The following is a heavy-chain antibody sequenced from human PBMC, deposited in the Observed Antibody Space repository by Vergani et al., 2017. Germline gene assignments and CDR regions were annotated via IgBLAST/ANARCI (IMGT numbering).Heavy chain of an antibody. D-gene: IGHD3-3*01. J-gene: IGHJ2*01. V-gene: IGHV4-59*01. CDR1: GGSISSYY. Sequence: QVQLQESGPGLVKPSETLSLTCTVSGGSISSYYWSWIRQPPGKGLEWIGYIYYSGSTNYNPSLKSRVTISVDTSKNQFSLKLSSVTAADTAVYYCARIDYDFWGGYYQSAWYFDLWGRGTLVTVSS. CDR3: ARIDYDFWGGYYQSAWYFDL. CDR2: IYYSGST.